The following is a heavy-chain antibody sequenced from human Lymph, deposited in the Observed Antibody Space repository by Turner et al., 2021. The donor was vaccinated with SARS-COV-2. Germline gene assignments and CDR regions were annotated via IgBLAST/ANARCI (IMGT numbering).Heavy chain of an antibody. CDR3: ARDRDSSGWVDY. V-gene: IGHV3-30*04. D-gene: IGHD3-22*01. J-gene: IGHJ4*02. CDR2: ISYDGSDK. CDR1: GFSFSSYA. Sequence: QVQLVESGGGVVLPGRSLRLSCAASGFSFSSYAMHWVRQAPGKGLEWVAFISYDGSDKYYADSVKGRFTFSRDNSKNTLYLQMNSLRAEDTAVYYCARDRDSSGWVDYWGQGTLVTVSS.